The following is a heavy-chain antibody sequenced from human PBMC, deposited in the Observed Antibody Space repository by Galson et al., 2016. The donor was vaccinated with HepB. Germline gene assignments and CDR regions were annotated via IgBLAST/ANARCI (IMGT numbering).Heavy chain of an antibody. CDR2: INAGNGST. CDR1: GYTFSSYA. CDR3: ATQLLGTWTSTLVLKRTYCGGDCYPTVGVLDI. J-gene: IGHJ3*02. Sequence: SVKVSCKASGYTFSSYAMHWVRQAPGQRLEWMGWINAGNGSTKYSQKFQGRVTITRDTSARTAYMELSSLRSEDTAVYYCATQLLGTWTSTLVLKRTYCGGDCYPTVGVLDIWGPGTMVTVSS. V-gene: IGHV1-3*01. D-gene: IGHD2-21*01.